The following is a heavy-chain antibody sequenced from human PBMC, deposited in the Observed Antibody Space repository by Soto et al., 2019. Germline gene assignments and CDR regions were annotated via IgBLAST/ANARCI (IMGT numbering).Heavy chain of an antibody. CDR1: GYTFTGYY. V-gene: IGHV1-2*04. J-gene: IGHJ6*02. D-gene: IGHD3-10*01. CDR3: ARIKGSGSYPYYYYGMDV. Sequence: ASVKVSCKASGYTFTGYYMHWVRQAPGQGLEWMGWINPNSGGTNYAQKFQGWVTMTRDTSISTAYMELSRLRSDDTAVYYCARIKGSGSYPYYYYGMDVWGQGTTVTVSS. CDR2: INPNSGGT.